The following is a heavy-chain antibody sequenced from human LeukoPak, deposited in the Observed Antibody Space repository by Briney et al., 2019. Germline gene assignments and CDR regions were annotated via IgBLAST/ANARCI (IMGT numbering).Heavy chain of an antibody. CDR3: ATQWLVPSPIDY. V-gene: IGHV3-74*01. D-gene: IGHD6-19*01. Sequence: PGGSLRLSCAAPGFTFSSYWMHWVRQAPGKGLVWVSRINSDGSSTSYADSVKGRFTISRDNSKNTLYLQMNSLRAEDTAVYYCATQWLVPSPIDYWGQGTLVTVSS. J-gene: IGHJ4*02. CDR2: INSDGSST. CDR1: GFTFSSYW.